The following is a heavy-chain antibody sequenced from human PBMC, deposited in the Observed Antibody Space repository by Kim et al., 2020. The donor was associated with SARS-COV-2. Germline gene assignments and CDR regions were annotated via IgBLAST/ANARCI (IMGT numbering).Heavy chain of an antibody. J-gene: IGHJ6*04. CDR3: ARGLRAGSSVVLNYGMDV. CDR1: ADIFRTYA. Sequence: SVKVSCKASADIFRTYAITWVRQPPGQGLEWMGWILPMLGTANHTQKLQGRVTITADYSTITVYMEVRGLKPEDTAVYHCARGLRAGSSVVLNYGMDVWGKGTTVTVSS. D-gene: IGHD2-15*01. V-gene: IGHV1-69*10. CDR2: ILPMLGTA.